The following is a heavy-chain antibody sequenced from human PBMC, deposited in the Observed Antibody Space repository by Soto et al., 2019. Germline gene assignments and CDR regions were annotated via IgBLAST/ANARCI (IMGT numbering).Heavy chain of an antibody. J-gene: IGHJ5*02. CDR1: GFTFSDYY. CDR2: ISSSSSYT. CDR3: ARASGLLPVSWFDP. V-gene: IGHV3-11*05. Sequence: GGSLRLSCAASGFTFSDYYMSWIRQAPGKGLEWVSYISSSSSYTNYADTVKGRFTISRDNAKNSLYLQINSLRSEDTAVYYCARASGLLPVSWFDPWGQGTLVTVSS. D-gene: IGHD3-22*01.